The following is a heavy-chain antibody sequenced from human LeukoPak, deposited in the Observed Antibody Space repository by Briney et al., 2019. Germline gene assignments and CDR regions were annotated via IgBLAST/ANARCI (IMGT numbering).Heavy chain of an antibody. J-gene: IGHJ4*02. CDR2: ISSSSSTI. CDR3: AREPHSPVVVITLGDY. D-gene: IGHD3-22*01. V-gene: IGHV3-48*01. Sequence: GGSLRLSCAASGFTFSSYSMNWVRQAPGKGLEWVSYISSSSSTIYYADSVKGRFTISRDNAKNSLYLQMNSLRAEDTAVYYCAREPHSPVVVITLGDYWGQGTLVTVSS. CDR1: GFTFSSYS.